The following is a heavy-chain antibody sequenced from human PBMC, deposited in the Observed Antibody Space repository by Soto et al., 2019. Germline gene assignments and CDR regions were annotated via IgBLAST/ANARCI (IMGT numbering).Heavy chain of an antibody. CDR2: INWKSDI. Sequence: SLKISCAVSGFTFDDNAMHLVRQVPEKGLGWVSGINWKSDICYADSVKGRFTISRDNAENSLYLQMNSLRAEDTALYYCAVSQDRGGRTTFIYWGQGNQGTFAS. D-gene: IGHD3-16*01. J-gene: IGHJ4*02. CDR3: AVSQDRGGRTTFIY. V-gene: IGHV3-9*01. CDR1: GFTFDDNA.